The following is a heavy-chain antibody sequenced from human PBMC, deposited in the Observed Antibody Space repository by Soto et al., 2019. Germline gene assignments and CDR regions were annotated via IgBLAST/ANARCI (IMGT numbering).Heavy chain of an antibody. Sequence: PWESLTIFWTSSGCSFTSDWIDWVRQMPGKGLEWMGVIYPGDSRTRYYPPFQGQVTISDDKSISTAYLQWSRLNASDTAIYYCAPRRFCSPESSPWGQGTLVTVSS. J-gene: IGHJ5*02. CDR2: IYPGDSRT. V-gene: IGHV5-51*01. CDR1: GCSFTSDW. CDR3: APRRFCSPESSP. D-gene: IGHD2-21*01.